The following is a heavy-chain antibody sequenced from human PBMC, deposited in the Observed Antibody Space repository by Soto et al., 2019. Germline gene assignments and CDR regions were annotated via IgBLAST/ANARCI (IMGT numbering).Heavy chain of an antibody. CDR2: IWHDGSNK. CDR3: ARDPTGEYCDYVGYYYYYGMDV. V-gene: IGHV3-33*01. D-gene: IGHD4-17*01. CDR1: GFTFSSYG. Sequence: QVQLVESGGGVVQPGRSLRLSCAASGFTFSSYGMHWVRQAPGKGLEWVAVIWHDGSNKYYADSVKGRFTISRDNYKNTLYLQMNSLRAEDTAVYYCARDPTGEYCDYVGYYYYYGMDVWGQGTTVTVSS. J-gene: IGHJ6*02.